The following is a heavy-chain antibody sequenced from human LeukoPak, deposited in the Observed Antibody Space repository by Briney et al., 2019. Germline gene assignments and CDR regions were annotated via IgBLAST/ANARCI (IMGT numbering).Heavy chain of an antibody. J-gene: IGHJ4*02. D-gene: IGHD6-13*01. CDR1: GLTVRSNY. Sequence: GGALRLSCAASGLTVRSNYMGWVRQAPGKGLEWVSVIHSGGNTYYADSVKGRFTISRDNSRNTMDLQMNSLRAEDTAVYYCARCDSSRWNGIDYWGQGTLVTVSS. V-gene: IGHV3-53*01. CDR3: ARCDSSRWNGIDY. CDR2: IHSGGNT.